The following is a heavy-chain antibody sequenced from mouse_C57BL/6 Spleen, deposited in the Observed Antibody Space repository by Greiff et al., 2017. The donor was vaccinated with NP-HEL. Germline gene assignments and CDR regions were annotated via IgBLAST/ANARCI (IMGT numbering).Heavy chain of an antibody. Sequence: QVQLQQSGPELVKPGASVKISCKASGYAFSSSWMNWVKQRPGKGLEWIGRIYPGDGDTNYNGKFKGKATLTADKSSSTAYMQLSSLTSEDSAVYFCARSYDYDYFAYWGQGTLVTVSA. CDR1: GYAFSSSW. CDR3: ARSYDYDYFAY. CDR2: IYPGDGDT. V-gene: IGHV1-82*01. J-gene: IGHJ3*01. D-gene: IGHD2-4*01.